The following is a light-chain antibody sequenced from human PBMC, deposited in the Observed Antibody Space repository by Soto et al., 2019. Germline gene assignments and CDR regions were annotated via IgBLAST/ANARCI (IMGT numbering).Light chain of an antibody. CDR2: NAS. CDR3: QQCGSSPWT. CDR1: QSVSSSY. J-gene: IGKJ1*01. V-gene: IGKV3-20*01. Sequence: ENVLTQSPDTLSLSPGERATLSCRASQSVSSSYLAWYQQKTGQAPRLLIYNASSRATGIPDRFSGGGSKTDFALTISRLEPEDFAVYYCQQCGSSPWTFGRGTKVDIK.